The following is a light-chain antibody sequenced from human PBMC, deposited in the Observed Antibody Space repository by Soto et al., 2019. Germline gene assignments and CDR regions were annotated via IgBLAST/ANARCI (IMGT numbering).Light chain of an antibody. CDR3: QSYDSSLSGPSYV. J-gene: IGLJ1*01. CDR2: GNS. V-gene: IGLV1-40*01. Sequence: QPVLTQPPSVSGAPGQRFTISCTGSSSNIGAGYDVHWYQQLPGAAPKLLIYGNSNRPSGVPDRFSGSKSGTSASLAITGLQAEDEADYYCQSYDSSLSGPSYVFGTGTKVTVL. CDR1: SSNIGAGYD.